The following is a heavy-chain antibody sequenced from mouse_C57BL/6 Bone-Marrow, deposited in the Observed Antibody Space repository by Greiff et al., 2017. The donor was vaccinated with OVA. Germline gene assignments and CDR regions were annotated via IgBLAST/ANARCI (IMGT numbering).Heavy chain of an antibody. CDR1: GYTFTNYW. CDR3: ASGNYGYWYFDV. CDR2: IYPGGGYT. J-gene: IGHJ1*03. V-gene: IGHV1-63*01. Sequence: VMLVESGAELVRPGTSVKMSCKASGYTFTNYWIGWAKQRPGHGLEWIGDIYPGGGYTNYNEKFKGKATLTADKSSSTAYMQFSSLTSEDSAIYYCASGNYGYWYFDVWGTGTTVTVSS. D-gene: IGHD2-1*01.